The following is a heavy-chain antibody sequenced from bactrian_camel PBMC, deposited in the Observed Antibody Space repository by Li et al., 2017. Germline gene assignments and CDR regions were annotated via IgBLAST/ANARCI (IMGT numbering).Heavy chain of an antibody. Sequence: QLVESGGGSVQAGGSLRLSCSASGYTYRTYCMAWFRQAPGKEREGLANIDGSGNTAYADSAKGRFTISRANAKNTLYLQMNSLKPEDTATYYCAAVPSYGGNRCDTVLSEFNYLGQGTQVTVS. CDR1: GYTYRTYC. CDR3: AAVPSYGGNRCDTVLSEFNY. D-gene: IGHD6*01. V-gene: IGHV3S26*01. J-gene: IGHJ4*01. CDR2: IDGSGNT.